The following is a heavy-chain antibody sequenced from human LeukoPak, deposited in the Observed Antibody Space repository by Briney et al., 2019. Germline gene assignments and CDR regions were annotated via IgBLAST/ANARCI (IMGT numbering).Heavy chain of an antibody. CDR1: GFTFSAYG. Sequence: GGSLRLSCAASGFTFSAYGMHWVRQAPGKGLEWVAVISYDGSNKYYADSVKGRFTISRDNSKNTLYLQMNSLRAEDTAVYYCARDLHYYYDSSGYFDYWGQGTLVTVSS. CDR2: ISYDGSNK. J-gene: IGHJ4*02. V-gene: IGHV3-30*19. CDR3: ARDLHYYYDSSGYFDY. D-gene: IGHD3-22*01.